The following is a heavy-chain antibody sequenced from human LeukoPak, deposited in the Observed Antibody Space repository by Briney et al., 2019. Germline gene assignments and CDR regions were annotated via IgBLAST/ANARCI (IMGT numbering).Heavy chain of an antibody. CDR2: ISGSGGST. CDR1: GFTFSSYA. V-gene: IGHV3-23*01. D-gene: IGHD3-3*01. Sequence: GGSLRLSCAASGFTFSSYAMSWVRQAPGRGLEWVSVISGSGGSTNYADSVKGRFTISRDNSKNTLYLQMNSLRAEDTAVYYCAKAKRVAPFDYWGQGTLVTASS. J-gene: IGHJ4*02. CDR3: AKAKRVAPFDY.